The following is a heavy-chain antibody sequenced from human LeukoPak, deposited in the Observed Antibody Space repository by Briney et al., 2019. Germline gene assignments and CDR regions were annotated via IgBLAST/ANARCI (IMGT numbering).Heavy chain of an antibody. J-gene: IGHJ5*02. CDR1: GFTFNSYA. Sequence: PGGSLRLSCAASGFTFNSYAMTWVRQAPGKGLEWVSAISGGGVNTYYADSVKGRFTISRDSSKNMLYLQMNSLRAEDTAVYYCAKTLGYSGYFSPWGQGTLVTVSS. D-gene: IGHD5-12*01. CDR2: ISGGGVNT. V-gene: IGHV3-23*01. CDR3: AKTLGYSGYFSP.